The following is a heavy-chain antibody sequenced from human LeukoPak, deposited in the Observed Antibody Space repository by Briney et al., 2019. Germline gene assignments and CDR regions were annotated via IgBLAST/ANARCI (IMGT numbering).Heavy chain of an antibody. CDR2: IYYSGNT. D-gene: IGHD3/OR15-3a*01. Sequence: PSETLSLTCTVSGVSISSSNSYWGWIRQPPGKGLEWIGSIYYSGNTYYNASLKSQVSISIDTSKNQFSLKLTSVTAADTAVYYCARQTGTGLFILPGGQGTLVTVSS. CDR1: GVSISSSNSY. J-gene: IGHJ4*02. V-gene: IGHV4-39*01. CDR3: ARQTGTGLFILP.